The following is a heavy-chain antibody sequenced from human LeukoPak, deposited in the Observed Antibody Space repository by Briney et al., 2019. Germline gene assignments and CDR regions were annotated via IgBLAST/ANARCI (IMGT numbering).Heavy chain of an antibody. CDR2: IYYSGST. CDR1: GGSISSYY. V-gene: IGHV4-59*01. Sequence: PSETLSLTCTVSGGSISSYYWTWIRQPPGKGLGWIGYIYYSGSTNYNPSLKSRVTISVDTSKNQFSLKLSSVTAADTAVYYCARASYSSSWFDPWGQGTLVTVSS. D-gene: IGHD6-13*01. CDR3: ARASYSSSWFDP. J-gene: IGHJ5*02.